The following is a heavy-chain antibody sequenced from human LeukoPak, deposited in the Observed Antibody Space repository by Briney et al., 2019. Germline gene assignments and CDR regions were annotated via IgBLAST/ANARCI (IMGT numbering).Heavy chain of an antibody. V-gene: IGHV1-69*13. CDR2: IIPIFGTA. Sequence: ASVKVSCKASGGTFSSYAISWVRQAPGQGLEWMGGIIPIFGTANYAQKFQGRVTITADESTSTAYMELSSLRSEDTAVYYCARDYGQWLGYVYWGQGTLVTVSS. CDR3: ARDYGQWLGYVY. CDR1: GGTFSSYA. D-gene: IGHD6-19*01. J-gene: IGHJ4*02.